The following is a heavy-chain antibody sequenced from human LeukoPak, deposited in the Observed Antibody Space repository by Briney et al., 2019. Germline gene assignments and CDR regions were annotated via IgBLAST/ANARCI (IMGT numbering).Heavy chain of an antibody. CDR3: ARDRVAREGFDY. J-gene: IGHJ4*02. CDR1: GGSISSYT. CDR2: IYTTGST. V-gene: IGHV4-4*07. Sequence: PSETLSLSCTVSGGSISSYTWSCIRDPPGERLEWIVRIYTTGSTNYYPYLKSRVSMSVDTSKNQFSLKLSSVTAADTAVYYCARDRVAREGFDYWGQGTLVTVSS.